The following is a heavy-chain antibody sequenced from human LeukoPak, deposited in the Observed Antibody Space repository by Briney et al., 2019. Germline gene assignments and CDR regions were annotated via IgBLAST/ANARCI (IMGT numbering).Heavy chain of an antibody. D-gene: IGHD1-26*01. CDR3: AKDPIFSGSYGVFDS. V-gene: IGHV3-23*01. CDR2: ISNNGGYT. Sequence: HPGGSLRLSCAASGFTFSSSAMSWVRQAPGKGLEWVSAISNNGGYTYYADSVKGRFTVSRDNSKNTLYLQMNSLRAEDTAVYYCAKDPIFSGSYGVFDSWGQGTLVTVSS. CDR1: GFTFSSSA. J-gene: IGHJ4*02.